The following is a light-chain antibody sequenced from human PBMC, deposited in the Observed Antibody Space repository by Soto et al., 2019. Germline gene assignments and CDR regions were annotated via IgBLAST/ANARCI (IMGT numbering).Light chain of an antibody. Sequence: QSALTQPASVSGSPGQLITISCTGSSSDVGRFNFVSWYQQRPGKAPKLMIYEDTKRPSGVSNRFSGSKSGNTASLTISGLQAEDEADYYCCSYAGSITFVFGTGTKVTVL. CDR2: EDT. J-gene: IGLJ1*01. CDR1: SSDVGRFNF. CDR3: CSYAGSITFV. V-gene: IGLV2-23*01.